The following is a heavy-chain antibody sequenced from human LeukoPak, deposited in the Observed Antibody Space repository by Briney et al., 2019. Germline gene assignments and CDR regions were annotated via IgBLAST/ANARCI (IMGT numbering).Heavy chain of an antibody. D-gene: IGHD3-22*01. CDR3: ARAATSYYYDSSGYLQLDY. CDR2: IYYSGST. J-gene: IGHJ4*02. V-gene: IGHV4-30-4*01. CDR1: GGSISSGDYY. Sequence: SETLSLTCTVSGGSISSGDYYWSWIRQPPGKGLEWIGYIYYSGSTYYNPSLKSRVTISVDTSKNQFSLKLSSVTAADTAVYYCARAATSYYYDSSGYLQLDYWGQGALVTVSS.